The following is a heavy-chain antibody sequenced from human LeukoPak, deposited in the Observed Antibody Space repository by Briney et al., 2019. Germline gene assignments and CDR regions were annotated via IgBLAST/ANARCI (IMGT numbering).Heavy chain of an antibody. Sequence: SETLSLTCAVYGGSFSGYYWSWIRQPPGKGLEWIGEINHSGSTNYNPSLKSRVTISVDTSKNQFSLKLSSVTAADTAVYYCARRKFFYSGSYFCKRAFDIWGQGTMVTVSS. J-gene: IGHJ3*02. CDR3: ARRKFFYSGSYFCKRAFDI. V-gene: IGHV4-34*01. CDR2: INHSGST. D-gene: IGHD1-26*01. CDR1: GGSFSGYY.